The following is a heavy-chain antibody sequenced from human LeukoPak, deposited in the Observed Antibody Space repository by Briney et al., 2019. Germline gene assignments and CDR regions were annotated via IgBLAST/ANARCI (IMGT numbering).Heavy chain of an antibody. Sequence: GESLKISCKGSGYSINNYWIGWVRQMPGKGLEWMGIIYPGDSDTRYSPSFQGQVTISADKSISTAYLQWSSLKASDTAMYYCARLTYYDFWSGPSYGMDVWGQGTTVTVSS. CDR2: IYPGDSDT. V-gene: IGHV5-51*01. J-gene: IGHJ6*02. CDR3: ARLTYYDFWSGPSYGMDV. D-gene: IGHD3-3*01. CDR1: GYSINNYW.